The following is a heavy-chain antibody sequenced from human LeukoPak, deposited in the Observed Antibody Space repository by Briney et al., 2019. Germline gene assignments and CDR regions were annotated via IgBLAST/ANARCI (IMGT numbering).Heavy chain of an antibody. CDR3: ARTVARIGY. CDR2: ISSSGNTI. D-gene: IGHD4-23*01. V-gene: IGHV3-48*03. J-gene: IGHJ4*02. CDR1: GFTFSSYE. Sequence: GGSLRLSCAASGFTFSSYEMNWVRQAPGKGLEWVSHISSSGNTIYYTDSVKGRFTISRDNSKNVLYLQMNSLKAEDTAIYYCARTVARIGYWGQGTLVAVSS.